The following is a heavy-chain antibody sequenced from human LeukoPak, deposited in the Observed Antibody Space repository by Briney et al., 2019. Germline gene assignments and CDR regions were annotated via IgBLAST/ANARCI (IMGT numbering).Heavy chain of an antibody. CDR1: GFTFTTYW. Sequence: PGGSLRLSCAASGFTFTTYWMAWVRQAPGKGPEWVANIKQDGSEKYYVGSVKGRFTISRDNAENSLYLQMNSLRAEDTAVYYCARDLSGSLDYWGQGTLVTVSS. D-gene: IGHD3-10*01. V-gene: IGHV3-7*04. CDR2: IKQDGSEK. J-gene: IGHJ4*02. CDR3: ARDLSGSLDY.